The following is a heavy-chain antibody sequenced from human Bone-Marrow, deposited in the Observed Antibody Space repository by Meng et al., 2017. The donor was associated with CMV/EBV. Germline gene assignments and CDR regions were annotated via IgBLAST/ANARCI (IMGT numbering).Heavy chain of an antibody. D-gene: IGHD3-3*01. Sequence: GGSLRLSCAASGFTFSSYSMNWVRQAPGKGLEWVSYISSSSSTIYYADSVKGRFTISRDNAKNSLYLQMNSLRAEDTAVYFCIRGGFLEWLSLTFDSWGQGTQVTVSS. V-gene: IGHV3-48*04. CDR3: IRGGFLEWLSLTFDS. CDR2: ISSSSSTI. CDR1: GFTFSSYS. J-gene: IGHJ4*02.